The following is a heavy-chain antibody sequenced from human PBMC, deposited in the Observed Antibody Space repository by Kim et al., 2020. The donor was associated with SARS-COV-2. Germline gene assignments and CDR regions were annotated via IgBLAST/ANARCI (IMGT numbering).Heavy chain of an antibody. V-gene: IGHV3-33*06. Sequence: GGSLRLSCAASGFTFSSYGMHWVRQAPGKGLEWVAVIWYDGSNKYYADSVKGRFTISRDNSKNTLYLQMNSLRAEDTAVYYCAKPSGNLEPRGFWAFDIWGQGTMVTVSS. CDR2: IWYDGSNK. CDR1: GFTFSSYG. CDR3: AKPSGNLEPRGFWAFDI. J-gene: IGHJ3*02. D-gene: IGHD1-1*01.